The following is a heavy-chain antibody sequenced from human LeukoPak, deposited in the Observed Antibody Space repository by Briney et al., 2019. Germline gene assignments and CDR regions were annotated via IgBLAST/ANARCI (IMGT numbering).Heavy chain of an antibody. J-gene: IGHJ4*02. CDR2: ISSSSSYT. CDR3: ARDSGYSGYSDY. CDR1: GFTFSDYY. Sequence: GGSLRLSCAASGFTFSDYYMSWIRQAPGKGVEWVSYISSSSSYTDYANSVKGRFTISRDNAKNSLNLQMNSLRAEDTAVYYCARDSGYSGYSDYWGQGTLVTVSS. D-gene: IGHD5-12*01. V-gene: IGHV3-11*05.